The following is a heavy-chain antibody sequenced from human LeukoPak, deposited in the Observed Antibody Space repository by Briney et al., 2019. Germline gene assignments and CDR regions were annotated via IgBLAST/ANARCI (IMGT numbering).Heavy chain of an antibody. CDR1: GYTFISYG. CDR2: ISAYNGNT. V-gene: IGHV1-18*01. Sequence: GASVKVSCKASGYTFISYGMNWVRQAPGQGLEWIGWISAYNGNTNYAQRLQGRVTMTTDTSRRTAYMELKSLRTDDTGVYYCARGRYYHSWSGYRDYWGQGTLVTVSS. CDR3: ARGRYYHSWSGYRDY. D-gene: IGHD3-3*01. J-gene: IGHJ4*02.